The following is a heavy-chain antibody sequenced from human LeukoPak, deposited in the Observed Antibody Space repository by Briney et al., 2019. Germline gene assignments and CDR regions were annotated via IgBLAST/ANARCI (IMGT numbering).Heavy chain of an antibody. CDR2: IYYSGST. Sequence: SETLSLTCTVSGGSISSYYWSWIRQPPGKGLEWIGYIYYSGSTNYNPSLKSRVTISVDTSKNQFSLKLSSVTAADTAVYYCATNYVWGSYRTYDYWGQGTLVTVSS. CDR3: ATNYVWGSYRTYDY. D-gene: IGHD3-16*02. CDR1: GGSISSYY. J-gene: IGHJ4*02. V-gene: IGHV4-59*12.